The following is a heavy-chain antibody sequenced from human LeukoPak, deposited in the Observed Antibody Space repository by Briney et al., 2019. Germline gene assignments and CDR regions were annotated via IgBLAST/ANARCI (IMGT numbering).Heavy chain of an antibody. CDR2: INHSGST. CDR3: VREVVVVVTAHRPYYFDY. CDR1: GGSFSGYY. Sequence: SETLSLTCAVYGGSFSGYYWSWIRQPPGKGLEWIGEINHSGSTNYNPSLKSRVTISVDTSKNQFSLKLSSVTAADTAVYYCVREVVVVVTAHRPYYFDYWGQGTLVTVSP. V-gene: IGHV4-34*01. J-gene: IGHJ4*02. D-gene: IGHD2-21*02.